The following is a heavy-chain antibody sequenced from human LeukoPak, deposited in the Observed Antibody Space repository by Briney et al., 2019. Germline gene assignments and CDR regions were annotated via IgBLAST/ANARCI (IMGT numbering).Heavy chain of an antibody. CDR1: GFTFSSYA. CDR3: AKEGPGVAVSSGYYFDY. Sequence: SGGSLRLSCAASGFTFSSYAMSWVRQAPGKGLEWVSAISGSGGSTYYADSVKGRFTISRDNSKNTLYLQMNSLRAEDTAVYYCAKEGPGVAVSSGYYFDYRGQGTLVTVSS. D-gene: IGHD6-19*01. J-gene: IGHJ4*02. CDR2: ISGSGGST. V-gene: IGHV3-23*01.